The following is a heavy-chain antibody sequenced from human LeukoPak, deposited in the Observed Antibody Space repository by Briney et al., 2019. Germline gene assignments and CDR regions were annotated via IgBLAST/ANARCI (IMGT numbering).Heavy chain of an antibody. CDR1: GGSISSYY. CDR3: ACLTTADAFDI. V-gene: IGHV4-59*01. J-gene: IGHJ3*02. Sequence: TSETLSLTCTVSGGSISSYYWSWIRQPPGKGLEWIGYIYDSGSTNYNPSLKSRVTISVDTSKNQFSLKLSSVTAADTAVYYCACLTTADAFDIWGQGAMVTVSS. CDR2: IYDSGST. D-gene: IGHD3-22*01.